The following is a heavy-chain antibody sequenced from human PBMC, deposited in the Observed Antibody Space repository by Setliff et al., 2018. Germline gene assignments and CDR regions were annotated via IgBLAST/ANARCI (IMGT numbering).Heavy chain of an antibody. V-gene: IGHV3-64*02. J-gene: IGHJ6*03. Sequence: SCAASGFTFSSYAMSWVRQAPGKGLEWVSAISSNGGSTYYADSVKGRFTIPRDNSKNTLYLQMGSLRGEDMAVYYCARDSATQYDFWSGPQYYYYMDVWGKGTTVTVSS. CDR1: GFTFSSYA. D-gene: IGHD3-3*01. CDR2: ISSNGGST. CDR3: ARDSATQYDFWSGPQYYYYMDV.